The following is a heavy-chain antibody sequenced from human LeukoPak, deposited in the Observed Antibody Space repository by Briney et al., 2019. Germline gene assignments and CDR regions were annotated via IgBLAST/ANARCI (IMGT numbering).Heavy chain of an antibody. D-gene: IGHD6-6*01. CDR3: ARAYSSSSPFDY. Sequence: GASVKVSCKASGYIFTSHYMHWVRQAPGQGLEWVGMINPSGGSTSYAQKFQGRVTMTRDTSTSTVYLELSSLRSEDTAVYYCARAYSSSSPFDYWGQGTLVTVSS. V-gene: IGHV1-46*01. CDR2: INPSGGST. J-gene: IGHJ4*02. CDR1: GYIFTSHY.